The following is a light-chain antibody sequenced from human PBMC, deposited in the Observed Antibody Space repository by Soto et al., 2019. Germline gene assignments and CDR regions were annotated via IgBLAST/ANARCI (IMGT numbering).Light chain of an antibody. CDR1: NSDVGGYNY. CDR2: EVT. J-gene: IGLJ2*01. CDR3: ISYTSNYIVV. V-gene: IGLV2-8*01. Sequence: QSALTQPPSASGSPGQSVAISCTGTNSDVGGYNYVSWYQHHPGKVPKLMIYEVTKRPSGVPDRFSGSKSGNTASLTVSGLQAEDEAEYYCISYTSNYIVVLGGGTKVTVL.